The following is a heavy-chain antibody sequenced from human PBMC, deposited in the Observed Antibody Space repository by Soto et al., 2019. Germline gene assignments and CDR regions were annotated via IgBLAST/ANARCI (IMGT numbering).Heavy chain of an antibody. V-gene: IGHV4-39*01. Sequence: SETLSLTCTVSGGSISSSPYYWGWVRQPPGKGLEHIASIFYSGSTYYNPSLKSRVTISVDTSKNQFSLKLSSVTAADTAVYYCARTAHCTSTSCYSGWFDPWGQGTLVTVSS. CDR3: ARTAHCTSTSCYSGWFDP. J-gene: IGHJ5*02. CDR2: IFYSGST. CDR1: GGSISSSPYY. D-gene: IGHD2-2*01.